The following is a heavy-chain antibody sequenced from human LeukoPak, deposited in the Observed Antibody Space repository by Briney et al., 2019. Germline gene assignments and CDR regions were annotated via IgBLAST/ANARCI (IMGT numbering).Heavy chain of an antibody. CDR1: GGTFSSYA. J-gene: IGHJ4*02. CDR3: ARAMADSYGSPYYFDY. D-gene: IGHD5-18*01. CDR2: IIPILGIA. Sequence: ASVKVSCKASGGTFSSYAISWVRQAPGQGLEWMGRIIPILGIANYAQKFQGRVTITADKSTSTAYMELSSLRSEDTAVYYCARAMADSYGSPYYFDYWGQGTLVTVSS. V-gene: IGHV1-69*04.